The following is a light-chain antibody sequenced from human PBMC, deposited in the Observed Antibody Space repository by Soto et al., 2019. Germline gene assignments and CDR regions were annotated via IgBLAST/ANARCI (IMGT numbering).Light chain of an antibody. CDR3: QSYDSSLSGWL. CDR2: GNS. V-gene: IGLV1-40*01. CDR1: SSNNGAGYD. J-gene: IGLJ3*02. Sequence: QAVVTQPPSVSGAAGQRVTISCTGSSSNNGAGYDVHWYQQLPGTAPKLLIYGNSNRPSGVPDRFSGSKSGTSASLAITGLQAEDEADYYCQSYDSSLSGWLFGGGTKLTVL.